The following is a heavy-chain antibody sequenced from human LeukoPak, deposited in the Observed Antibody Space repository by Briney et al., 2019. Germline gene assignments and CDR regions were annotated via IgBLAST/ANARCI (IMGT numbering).Heavy chain of an antibody. V-gene: IGHV1-2*02. Sequence: ASGKVSCKASGYTFTGYYMHWVRQAPGQGLEWMGWINANSGGTNYAQKFQGRVTRTRDTSISTAYMELSRLRSDDTAVYYCARLALRDFWSGYYRPNYYGMDVWGQGTTVTVSS. CDR3: ARLALRDFWSGYYRPNYYGMDV. CDR1: GYTFTGYY. D-gene: IGHD3-3*01. J-gene: IGHJ6*02. CDR2: INANSGGT.